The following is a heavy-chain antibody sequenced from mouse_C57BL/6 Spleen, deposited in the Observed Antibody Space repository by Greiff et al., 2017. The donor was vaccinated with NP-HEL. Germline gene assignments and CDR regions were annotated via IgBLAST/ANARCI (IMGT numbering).Heavy chain of an antibody. D-gene: IGHD2-2*01. CDR3: ARFRGYDGWFFDV. Sequence: DVMLVESGGGLVQPGGSLSLSCAASGFTFTDYYMSWVRQPPGKALEWLGFIRNKANGYTPEYSASVKGRFTSSRDNSQSILYLQMNALKAEDSATYYCARFRGYDGWFFDVWGTGTTVTVSS. CDR2: IRNKANGYTP. CDR1: GFTFTDYY. J-gene: IGHJ1*03. V-gene: IGHV7-3*01.